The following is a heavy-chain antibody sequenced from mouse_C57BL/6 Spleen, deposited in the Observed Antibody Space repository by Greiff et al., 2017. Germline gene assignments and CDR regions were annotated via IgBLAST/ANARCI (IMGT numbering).Heavy chain of an antibody. CDR1: GYTFTSYT. D-gene: IGHD1-1*01. J-gene: IGHJ4*01. V-gene: IGHV1-4*01. CDR3: ASPGNGYDCAMDD. Sequence: VQLQQSGAELARPGASVKMSCKASGYTFTSYTMHWVKQRPGQGLEWIGYINPSSGYTKYNQKFKDKATLTADKSSSTAYMQLSSLTSEDSAVYYCASPGNGYDCAMDDWGPGTSVTVSS. CDR2: INPSSGYT.